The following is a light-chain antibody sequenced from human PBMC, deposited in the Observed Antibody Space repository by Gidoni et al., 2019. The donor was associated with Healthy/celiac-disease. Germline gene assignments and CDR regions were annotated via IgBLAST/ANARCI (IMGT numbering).Light chain of an antibody. V-gene: IGLV2-14*01. J-gene: IGLJ2*01. Sequence: QSARTQPASVSGSPGQSITISCTGTSSDVGGYNYVSWYQQHPGKAPKLMIYEVTNRPSGVSTRFSGSKSGNTASLTISGLQAEDEADYYCSSFTSTITPVVFGGGTKLTVL. CDR3: SSFTSTITPVV. CDR1: SSDVGGYNY. CDR2: EVT.